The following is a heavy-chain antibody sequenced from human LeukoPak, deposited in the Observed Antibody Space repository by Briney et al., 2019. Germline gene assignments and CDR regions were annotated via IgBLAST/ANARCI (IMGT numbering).Heavy chain of an antibody. D-gene: IGHD4-17*01. J-gene: IGHJ6*03. V-gene: IGHV4-59*08. CDR2: IYYSGST. CDR1: GGSISSYY. CDR3: ARAPATTVTTSYYYYMDV. Sequence: SETLSLTCTVSGGSISSYYWSWIRQPPGKGLEWVGYIYYSGSTNYNPSLKSRVTISVDTSKNQFSLKLSSVTAADTAVYYCARAPATTVTTSYYYYMDVWGKETTVTVSS.